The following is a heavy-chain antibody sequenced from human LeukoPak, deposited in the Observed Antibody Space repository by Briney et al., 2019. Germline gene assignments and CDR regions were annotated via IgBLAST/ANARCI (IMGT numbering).Heavy chain of an antibody. Sequence: GASLTLSCAPSGFSFRNYAMSWGPPAPRKGVEWVSAITGSGGTTWYADSLKGHFTLSRDNSKNTLYLQMNSLGAEDTAVYYCTKWGDYDGLTGYYYSDCWGQGTLVTVSS. CDR1: GFSFRNYA. J-gene: IGHJ1*01. CDR2: ITGSGGTT. CDR3: TKWGDYDGLTGYYYSDC. D-gene: IGHD3-9*01. V-gene: IGHV3-23*01.